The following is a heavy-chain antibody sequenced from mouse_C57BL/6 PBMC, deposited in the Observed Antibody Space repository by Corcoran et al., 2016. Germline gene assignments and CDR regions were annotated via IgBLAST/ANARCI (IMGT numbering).Heavy chain of an antibody. V-gene: IGHV9-3*01. D-gene: IGHD2-2*01. CDR1: GYTFTTYG. CDR2: INTYSGVP. J-gene: IGHJ3*01. Sequence: QIQLVQSGPELKKPGETVKISCKASGYTFTTYGMSWVKQAPGKGLKWMGWINTYSGVPTYADDFKGRFAFSLETSASTAYLQINNLKNEDTATYFCARIYYGYDSWVAYWGQGTLVTVSA. CDR3: ARIYYGYDSWVAY.